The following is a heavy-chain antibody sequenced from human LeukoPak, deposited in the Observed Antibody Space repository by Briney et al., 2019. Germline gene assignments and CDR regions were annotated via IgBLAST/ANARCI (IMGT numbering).Heavy chain of an antibody. Sequence: PGRSLRLSCAASGFTFSSYGMHWVRQAPGKGLEWVAVIWYDGSNKYYADSVKGRFTISRDNSKNTLYLQMNSLRAEDTAAYYCARDSIYCSSTSCYGSFLYFDYWGQGTLVTVSS. CDR3: ARDSIYCSSTSCYGSFLYFDY. D-gene: IGHD2-2*01. V-gene: IGHV3-33*01. CDR2: IWYDGSNK. CDR1: GFTFSSYG. J-gene: IGHJ4*02.